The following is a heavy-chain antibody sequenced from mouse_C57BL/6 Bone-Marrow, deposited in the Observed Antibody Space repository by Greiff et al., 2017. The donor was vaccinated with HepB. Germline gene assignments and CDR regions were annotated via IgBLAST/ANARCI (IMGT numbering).Heavy chain of an antibody. V-gene: IGHV1-15*01. D-gene: IGHD4-1*01. CDR3: TRNWEVPFDY. CDR1: GYTFTDYE. Sequence: VKLQQSGAELVRPGASVTLSCKASGYTFTDYEMHWVKQTPVHGLEWIGAIDPETGGTAYNQKFKGKAILTADKSSSTAYMELRSLTSEDSAVYYCTRNWEVPFDYWGQGTTLTVSS. J-gene: IGHJ2*01. CDR2: IDPETGGT.